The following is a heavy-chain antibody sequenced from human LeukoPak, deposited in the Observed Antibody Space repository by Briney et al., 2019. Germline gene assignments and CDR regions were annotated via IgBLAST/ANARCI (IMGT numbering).Heavy chain of an antibody. D-gene: IGHD6-6*01. V-gene: IGHV4-34*01. CDR1: GGSFSGYY. CDR2: INHSGST. CDR3: ARGSSGDAFDI. J-gene: IGHJ3*02. Sequence: SETLSLTRAVYGGSFSGYYWSWIRQPPGKGLEWIGEINHSGSTNYNPSLKSRVTISVDTSKNQFSLKLSSVTAADTAVYYCARGSSGDAFDIWGQGTMVTVSS.